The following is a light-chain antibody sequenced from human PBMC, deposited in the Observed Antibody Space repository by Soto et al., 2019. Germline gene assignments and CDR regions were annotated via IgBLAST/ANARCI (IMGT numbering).Light chain of an antibody. CDR3: QQSHILPRT. CDR1: QAISNH. Sequence: DIQMTQSPSSLSASVGQRVTITCQASQAISNHLIWYQQKPGKAPKFLIYDASNLETGVPSRFSGSGSGTDFTFSISSLQPEDVATYFCQQSHILPRTFGPGTKVGIK. CDR2: DAS. V-gene: IGKV1-33*01. J-gene: IGKJ3*01.